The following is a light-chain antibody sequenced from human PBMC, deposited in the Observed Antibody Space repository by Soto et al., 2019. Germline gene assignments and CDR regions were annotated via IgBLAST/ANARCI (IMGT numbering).Light chain of an antibody. CDR2: WAS. CDR3: QQYYSTPRT. Sequence: DIVMTQSPDSLAVSLGERATFNCKSSQSVLYSPNNKNYLAWYQHKLGQPPKLLISWASIRESGVPDRFSGSGSGTDFTLTISSLQAEDVAVYFCQQYYSTPRTFGQGTKVEIK. V-gene: IGKV4-1*01. CDR1: QSVLYSPNNKNY. J-gene: IGKJ1*01.